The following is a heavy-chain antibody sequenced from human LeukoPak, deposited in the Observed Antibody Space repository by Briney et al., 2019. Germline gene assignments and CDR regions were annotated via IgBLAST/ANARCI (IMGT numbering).Heavy chain of an antibody. Sequence: GGSLRLSCAASGFTFSSYGMHWVRQAPGKGLEWVAVISYDGSNKYYADSVKGRFTISRDNSKNTLYLQMNSLRAEDTAVYYCARDARPIHPYGMDVWGQGTTVTVSS. V-gene: IGHV3-30*03. CDR2: ISYDGSNK. J-gene: IGHJ6*02. D-gene: IGHD6-6*01. CDR1: GFTFSSYG. CDR3: ARDARPIHPYGMDV.